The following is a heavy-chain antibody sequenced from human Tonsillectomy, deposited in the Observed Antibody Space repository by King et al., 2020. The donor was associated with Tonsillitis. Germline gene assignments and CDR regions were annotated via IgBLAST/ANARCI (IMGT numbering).Heavy chain of an antibody. CDR3: AKNYGYNYGPLDY. CDR2: IIGSGGST. D-gene: IGHD5-18*01. J-gene: IGHJ4*02. Sequence: VQLVESGGGLAQPGGFLRLSCAASGFSFSDFAMTWVRQAPGKGLEWVSGIIGSGGSTYYADSVKGRFTISRDNSRIMLSLQLNSLRAEDTAVYYCAKNYGYNYGPLDYWGQGTLVTVSS. CDR1: GFSFSDFA. V-gene: IGHV3-23*04.